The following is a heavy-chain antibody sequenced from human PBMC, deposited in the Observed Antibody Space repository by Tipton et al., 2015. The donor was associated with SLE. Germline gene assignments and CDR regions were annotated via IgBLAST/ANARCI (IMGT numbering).Heavy chain of an antibody. Sequence: LRLSCTVSGGSISSYYWSWIRQPPGKGLEWIGYIYYSGSTNYNPSLKSRVSISVDTSKNQFSLKLSSVTAADTAVYYCARVPIGAAGYWYFDLWGRGTLVTVPS. V-gene: IGHV4-59*01. CDR2: IYYSGST. D-gene: IGHD6-13*01. CDR3: ARVPIGAAGYWYFDL. J-gene: IGHJ2*01. CDR1: GGSISSYY.